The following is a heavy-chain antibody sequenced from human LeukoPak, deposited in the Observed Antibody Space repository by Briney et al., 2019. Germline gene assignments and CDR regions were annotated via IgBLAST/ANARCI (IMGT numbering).Heavy chain of an antibody. CDR3: ARLAYCGGDCYSRMFDY. CDR2: IYPGDSDT. J-gene: IGHJ4*02. CDR1: GYSFTSYW. V-gene: IGHV5-51*01. Sequence: GESLKISCKGSGYSFTSYWIAWVRQMPGKGLEWMGIIYPGDSDTRYSPSFQGQVAISADKSISTAYLQWSSLKASDTAMYYCARLAYCGGDCYSRMFDYWGQGTLVTVSS. D-gene: IGHD2-21*02.